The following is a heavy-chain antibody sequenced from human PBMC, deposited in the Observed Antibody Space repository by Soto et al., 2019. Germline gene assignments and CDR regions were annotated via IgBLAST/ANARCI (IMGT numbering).Heavy chain of an antibody. J-gene: IGHJ6*02. D-gene: IGHD3-16*01. CDR2: INPNSSDT. CDR1: GYTFTGHY. CDR3: ARYAEDYHYGMDV. Sequence: ASVKVSCGASGYTFTGHYMQCVRQAPGQGLEWMGSINPNSSDTNFAQKFHGRVTMTRDTSISTSYMELGRLLTDDTALYYCARYAEDYHYGMDVWRQGTRVTVSS. V-gene: IGHV1-2*02.